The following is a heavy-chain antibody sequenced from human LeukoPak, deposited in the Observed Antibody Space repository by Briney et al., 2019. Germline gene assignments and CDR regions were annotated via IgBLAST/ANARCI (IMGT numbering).Heavy chain of an antibody. CDR3: ATGSDGQSGSYYSFNR. J-gene: IGHJ4*02. CDR1: GYTLTELS. D-gene: IGHD1-26*01. V-gene: IGHV1-24*01. CDR2: FDPEDGET. Sequence: ASVKVSCKVSGYTLTELSMHWVRQAPGKGLEWMGGFDPEDGETIYAQKFQGRVTMTEDTSTDTAYMELSSLGSEDTAVYYCATGSDGQSGSYYSFNRWGQGTLVTVSS.